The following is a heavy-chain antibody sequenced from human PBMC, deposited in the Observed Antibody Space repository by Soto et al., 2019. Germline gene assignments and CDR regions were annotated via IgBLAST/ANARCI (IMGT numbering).Heavy chain of an antibody. CDR3: AKPKFRGVVVNV. V-gene: IGHV4-59*08. D-gene: IGHD3-10*01. CDR1: GGSISGYY. Sequence: SETLSLTCTVSGGSISGYYWSWIRQPPGKGLEWIAYIYYSGSTNSNPSLKSRVTISVDTSKNQFSLKLSSVTAADTAVYYCAKPKFRGVVVNVWGPGTTVTVSS. J-gene: IGHJ6*02. CDR2: IYYSGST.